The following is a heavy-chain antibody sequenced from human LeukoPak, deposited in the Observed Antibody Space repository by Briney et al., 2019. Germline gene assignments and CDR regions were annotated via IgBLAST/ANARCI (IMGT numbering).Heavy chain of an antibody. J-gene: IGHJ4*02. V-gene: IGHV3-48*03. D-gene: IGHD6-13*01. CDR1: GFTFNMFG. CDR2: ISSSGSTI. Sequence: GGSLRLSCAASGFTFNMFGMAWVRQAPGKGLEWVSYISSSGSTIYYADSVKGRFTISRDNAKNSLYLQMNSLRAEDTAVYYCARDPTAAAGTFSYFDYWGQGTLVTVSS. CDR3: ARDPTAAAGTFSYFDY.